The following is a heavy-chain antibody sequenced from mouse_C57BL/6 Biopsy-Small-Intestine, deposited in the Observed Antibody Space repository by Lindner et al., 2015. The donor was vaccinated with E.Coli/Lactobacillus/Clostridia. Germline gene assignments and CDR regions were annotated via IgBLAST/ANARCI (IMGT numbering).Heavy chain of an antibody. CDR3: ARDPDSRGYYQLDH. Sequence: SVKVSCKASGYNFIAYAFSWVRQAPGQGLEWIGWISGYNGNTKYAQRFQDRVTMTIDTSTTTAYMELRSLRSDDSAIYYCARDPDSRGYYQLDHWGQGTLVTVSS. CDR1: GYNFIAYA. J-gene: IGHJ4*01. D-gene: IGHD2-3*01. CDR2: ISGYNGNT. V-gene: IGHV1-4*01.